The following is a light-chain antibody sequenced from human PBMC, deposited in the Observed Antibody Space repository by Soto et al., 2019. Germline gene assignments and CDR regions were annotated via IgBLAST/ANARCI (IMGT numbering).Light chain of an antibody. J-gene: IGKJ1*01. CDR1: QSVSSSY. CDR3: QQYNNWPRT. Sequence: EIVLTQSPGTLSLSPGERATLSCRASQSVSSSYLAWYQQKPGQAPRLLIYGASTRATGIPARFRGSGSGTEFTLTISSLQSEDFAVYYCQQYNNWPRTFGQGTKVDI. V-gene: IGKV3D-15*01. CDR2: GAS.